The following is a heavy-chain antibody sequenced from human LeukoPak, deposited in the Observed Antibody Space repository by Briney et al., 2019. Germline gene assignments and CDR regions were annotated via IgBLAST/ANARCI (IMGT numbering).Heavy chain of an antibody. CDR1: GGSISSTSYY. CDR2: IYYSGST. Sequence: PSETLSLTCTVSGGSISSTSYYWGWIRQPPGKGLEWIGSIYYSGSTYYNPSLKSRVTISVDTSKNQFSLKLSSVTAADTAVYYCASGGSYDFWSGYYGYNWFDPWGQGTLVTVSS. J-gene: IGHJ5*02. D-gene: IGHD3-3*01. V-gene: IGHV4-39*07. CDR3: ASGGSYDFWSGYYGYNWFDP.